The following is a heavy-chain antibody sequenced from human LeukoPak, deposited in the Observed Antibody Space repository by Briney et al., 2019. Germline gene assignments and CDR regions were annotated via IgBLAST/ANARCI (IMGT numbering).Heavy chain of an antibody. CDR3: ATYRQVLLPFES. D-gene: IGHD2-8*02. CDR2: IFPSGGEI. J-gene: IGHJ4*02. Sequence: GGSLRLSCAASGFTFSTYTMIWVRQPPGKGLEWVSSIFPSGGEIHYADSVRGRFTISRDNSKSTLSLQMNSLRAEDTAIYYCATYRQVLLPFESWGQGTLVTVSS. V-gene: IGHV3-23*01. CDR1: GFTFSTYT.